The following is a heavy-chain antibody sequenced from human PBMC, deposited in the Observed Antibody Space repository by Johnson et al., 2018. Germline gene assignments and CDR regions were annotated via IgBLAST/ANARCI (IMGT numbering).Heavy chain of an antibody. CDR3: ARAETPSTSLGVVISGRYGMDV. Sequence: VQLVQSGGGVVQPGRSLRLSCAASGFTFSSYGMHWVRQAPGKGLEWVAVIWYDGSNKYYADSVKGRFTISRDTSKNTLYLQMNSLRAEDTAVYYCARAETPSTSLGVVISGRYGMDVGGQGTTVTVSS. CDR2: IWYDGSNK. CDR1: GFTFSSYG. J-gene: IGHJ6*02. V-gene: IGHV3-33*01. D-gene: IGHD3-3*01.